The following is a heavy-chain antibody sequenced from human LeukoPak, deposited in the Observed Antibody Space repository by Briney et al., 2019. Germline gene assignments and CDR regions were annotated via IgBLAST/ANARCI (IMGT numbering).Heavy chain of an antibody. CDR3: ARAQRFLEWLPDYYYYMDV. D-gene: IGHD3-3*01. J-gene: IGHJ6*03. Sequence: ASVKVSCKASGGTFSSYAISWVRQAPGQGLEWMGGIIPIFGTANYAQKFQGRVTITADESTSTAYMELSSLRSEDTAVYYCARAQRFLEWLPDYYYYMDVWGKGTTVTVSS. V-gene: IGHV1-69*13. CDR2: IIPIFGTA. CDR1: GGTFSSYA.